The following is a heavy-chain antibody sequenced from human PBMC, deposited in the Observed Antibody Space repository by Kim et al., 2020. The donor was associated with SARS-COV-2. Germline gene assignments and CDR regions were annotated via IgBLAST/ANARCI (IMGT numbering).Heavy chain of an antibody. CDR3: ARRGAYDSSGYALDY. CDR1: GGSFNGYY. J-gene: IGHJ4*02. CDR2: INHSGGT. V-gene: IGHV4-34*01. D-gene: IGHD3-22*01. Sequence: SETLSLTCVVYGGSFNGYYWSWIRQSPARGLEWIGEINHSGGTNYNSSLKSRVTISVDTSKNQFSLKLTSVTAADTAVYYCARRGAYDSSGYALDYWGQGTLVTVSS.